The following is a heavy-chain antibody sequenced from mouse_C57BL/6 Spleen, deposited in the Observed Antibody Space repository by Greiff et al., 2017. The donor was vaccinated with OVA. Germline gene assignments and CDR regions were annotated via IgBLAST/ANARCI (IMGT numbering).Heavy chain of an antibody. J-gene: IGHJ2*01. CDR1: GYTFTSYG. CDR3: AREGLILLDY. Sequence: QVQLQQSGAELARPGASVKLSCKASGYTFTSYGISWVKQRTGQGLEWIGEIYPRSGNTYYNEKFKGKATLTADKSSSTAYMALRSLTSDDSAVYFCAREGLILLDYWGQGTTLTVSS. V-gene: IGHV1-81*01. D-gene: IGHD5-1-1*01. CDR2: IYPRSGNT.